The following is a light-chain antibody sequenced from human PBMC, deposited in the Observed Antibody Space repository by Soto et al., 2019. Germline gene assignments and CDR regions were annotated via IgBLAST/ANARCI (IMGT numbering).Light chain of an antibody. CDR3: TSYAGTYSFFYV. V-gene: IGLV2-8*01. Sequence: QSALTQPPSASGSPGQSVTISCTGTSSDVGAYNYVSWYQQLPGKAPKLIIYEVSKRPSGVPDRFSGSKSGNTASLTVSGLQAEDEADYYCTSYAGTYSFFYVFGTGTXSPS. CDR2: EVS. CDR1: SSDVGAYNY. J-gene: IGLJ1*01.